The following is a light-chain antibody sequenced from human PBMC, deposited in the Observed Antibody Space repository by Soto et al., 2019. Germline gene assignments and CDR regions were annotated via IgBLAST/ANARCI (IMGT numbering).Light chain of an antibody. V-gene: IGLV1-40*01. CDR2: ANN. CDR3: QSYDSSLSAWV. CDR1: RSNIGANYD. Sequence: QSVLTQPPSVSGAPGQGGTISCTGSRSNIGANYDVHWYRQLPGTAPKLLIYANNNRPSGVPDRFSGSKSGTSVSLAITGLQAEDEADYYCQSYDSSLSAWVFGGGTKLTVL. J-gene: IGLJ2*01.